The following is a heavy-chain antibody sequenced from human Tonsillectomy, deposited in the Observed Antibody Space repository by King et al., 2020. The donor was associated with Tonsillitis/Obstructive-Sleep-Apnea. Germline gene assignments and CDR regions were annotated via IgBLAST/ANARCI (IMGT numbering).Heavy chain of an antibody. J-gene: IGHJ3*02. CDR1: GFTFDDYA. V-gene: IGHV3-9*01. CDR2: ISWNSGSI. Sequence: DVQLVESGGGLVQPGRSLRLSCAASGFTFDDYAMHWVRQAPGKGLEWVSGISWNSGSIGYADSVKGRFTISRDNAKNSLYLQMNSLRAEDTALYYCAKDLRAGLLLVDAFDIWGQGTMVTVSS. D-gene: IGHD2-15*01. CDR3: AKDLRAGLLLVDAFDI.